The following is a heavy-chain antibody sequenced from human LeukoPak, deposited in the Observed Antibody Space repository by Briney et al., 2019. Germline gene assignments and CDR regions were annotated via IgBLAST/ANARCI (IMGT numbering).Heavy chain of an antibody. J-gene: IGHJ5*02. CDR3: AREEGVYAIFP. CDR2: INPSGGST. CDR1: GYTFTSYY. D-gene: IGHD2-8*01. V-gene: IGHV1-46*01. Sequence: ASVKVSCKASGYTFTSYYMHWVRQAPGQGLEWMGIINPSGGSTNYAQKFQGRVTMTRDTSASTVYMELSSLRSEDTAVYYCAREEGVYAIFPWGQGTLVTVSS.